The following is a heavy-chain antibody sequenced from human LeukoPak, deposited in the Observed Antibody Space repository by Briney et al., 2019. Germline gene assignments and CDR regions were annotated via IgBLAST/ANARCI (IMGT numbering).Heavy chain of an antibody. V-gene: IGHV3-64*01. CDR3: TSRDDSGY. CDR1: GFTFSNYA. D-gene: IGHD5-24*01. J-gene: IGHJ4*02. CDR2: VDIDGGST. Sequence: PGGSLRLSCAASGFTFSNYALHWVRQAPRKGLEYVSAVDIDGGSTYYANSVKGRFTISRDNSKSTLYLQMDSLRPEDMAVYYCTSRDDSGYWGQGTLVTVSS.